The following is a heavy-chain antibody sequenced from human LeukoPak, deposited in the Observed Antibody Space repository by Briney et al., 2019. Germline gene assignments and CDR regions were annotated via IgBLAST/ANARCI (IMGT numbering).Heavy chain of an antibody. CDR1: GGSFNGYY. CDR3: AYDTSSNGY. D-gene: IGHD3-22*01. V-gene: IGHV4-34*01. J-gene: IGHJ4*02. CDR2: INHSGST. Sequence: MASETLSLTCAVYGGSFNGYYWNWIRQPPGKGLEWIGEINHSGSTNYNPSLKGRVTISVDTSKNQFTLKLSSVTAADTAKYYCAYDTSSNGYWGQGTLVTVSS.